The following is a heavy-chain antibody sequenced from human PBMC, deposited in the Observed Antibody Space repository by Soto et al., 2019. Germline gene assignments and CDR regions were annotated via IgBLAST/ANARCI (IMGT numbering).Heavy chain of an antibody. CDR3: ARGRTIVSPGN. Sequence: QVQLVQSGAEVKKPGASVNVSCKASGYSFTGYQIHWARQAPGQGLEWMGWINPNSGGTNLAQKFQGRVTMTRDTSVTTAYMEINGLTSDDTAVYYCARGRTIVSPGNWGQGTLVSVSS. CDR1: GYSFTGYQ. J-gene: IGHJ4*02. D-gene: IGHD1-1*01. CDR2: INPNSGGT. V-gene: IGHV1-2*02.